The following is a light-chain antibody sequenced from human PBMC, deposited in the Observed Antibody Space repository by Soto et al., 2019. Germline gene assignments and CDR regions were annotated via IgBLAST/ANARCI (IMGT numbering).Light chain of an antibody. CDR3: QPYTNWPLT. CDR2: DAS. V-gene: IGKV3D-15*01. J-gene: IGKJ4*01. Sequence: TAAPATVSFSPGYRSTLSCMASQSVSSYLAWYQHKPGQAPRLLIYDASNRATGIPARFSGSRSGTESSLTLHSLQSEDFAVYYSQPYTNWPLTFGGGNKV. CDR1: QSVSSY.